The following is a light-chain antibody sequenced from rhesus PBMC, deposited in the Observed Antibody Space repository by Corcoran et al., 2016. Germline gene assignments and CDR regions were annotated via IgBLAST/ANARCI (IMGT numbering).Light chain of an antibody. Sequence: DIVMTQTPLSLPVTPGEPASISCRSSQSLLHSNGYTYLFWYLQKPGQSPQLLIYLGSTRASGVPDRFSGRVSGTDFTLKISRVEAEDVGVYYCLQDIQLPFTFGPGTKLDIK. V-gene: IGKV2-78*01. CDR2: LGS. CDR3: LQDIQLPFT. J-gene: IGKJ3*01. CDR1: QSLLHSNGYTY.